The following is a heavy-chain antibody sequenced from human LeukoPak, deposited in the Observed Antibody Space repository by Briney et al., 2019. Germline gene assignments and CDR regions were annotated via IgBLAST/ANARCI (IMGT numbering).Heavy chain of an antibody. CDR1: GFTLNNYA. V-gene: IGHV3-64*01. Sequence: PGGSLRLSCAASGFTLNNYALHWVRQAPGKGLEYVSAINSNGGSTYYANSVEGRFTISRDNSKNTLSLHMGTLRGEDTAVYYCARSVVYIETLRPDAFDIWGQGTTVTVSS. D-gene: IGHD5-12*01. J-gene: IGHJ3*02. CDR2: INSNGGST. CDR3: ARSVVYIETLRPDAFDI.